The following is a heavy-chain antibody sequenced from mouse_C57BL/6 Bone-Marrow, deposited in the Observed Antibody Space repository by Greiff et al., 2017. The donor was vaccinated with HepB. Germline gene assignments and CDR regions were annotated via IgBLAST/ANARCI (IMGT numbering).Heavy chain of an antibody. CDR2: IYPGDGDT. CDR3: ARGGAQALYYFDY. J-gene: IGHJ2*01. CDR1: GYAFSSSW. Sequence: VKLLESGPELVKPGASVKISCKASGYAFSSSWMNWVKQRPGKGLEWIGRIYPGDGDTNYNGKFKGKATLTADKSSSTAYMQLSSLTSEDSAVYFCARGGAQALYYFDYWGQGTTLTVSS. D-gene: IGHD3-2*02. V-gene: IGHV1-82*01.